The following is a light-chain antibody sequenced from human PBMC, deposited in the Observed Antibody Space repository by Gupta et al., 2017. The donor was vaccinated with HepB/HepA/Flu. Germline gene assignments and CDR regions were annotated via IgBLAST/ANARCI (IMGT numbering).Light chain of an antibody. CDR2: TTS. J-gene: IGLJ1*01. CDR3: RLYYHGSHV. CDR1: TGPVTSGYY. Sequence: QPVVPQEPSLTVSPGDTVTLTCSSSTGPVTSGYYPNWFQQKPGQATRAMIHTTSNRHSWTPARFSGSLRGGKAALTLSGVQPEDEADYYCRLYYHGSHVFGSGTKLTVL. V-gene: IGLV7-43*01.